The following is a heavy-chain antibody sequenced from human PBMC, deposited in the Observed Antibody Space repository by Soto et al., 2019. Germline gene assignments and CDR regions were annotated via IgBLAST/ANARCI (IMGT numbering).Heavy chain of an antibody. D-gene: IGHD5-12*01. CDR3: ARIPLSSMVATNVDY. V-gene: IGHV3-21*01. CDR1: GFTFSSYS. J-gene: IGHJ4*02. Sequence: PGGSLRLSCAASGFTFSSYSMNWVRQAPGKGLEWVSSISSSSSYIYYADSVKGRFTISRDNAKNSLYLQMNSLRAEDTAVYYCARIPLSSMVATNVDYWGQGTLVTVSS. CDR2: ISSSSSYI.